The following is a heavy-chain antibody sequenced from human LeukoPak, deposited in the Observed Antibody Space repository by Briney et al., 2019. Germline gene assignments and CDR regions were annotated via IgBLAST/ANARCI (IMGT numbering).Heavy chain of an antibody. V-gene: IGHV1-69*04. D-gene: IGHD3-22*01. CDR2: IIPILGIA. CDR3: ARFRHDSSGSIDY. Sequence: SVKVSCKASGGTFSSYAISWVRQAPGQGLEWMGRIIPILGIANYAQKFQGRVTITADKSMSTAYMELSSLRSEDTAVYYCARFRHDSSGSIDYWGQGTLVTVSS. CDR1: GGTFSSYA. J-gene: IGHJ4*02.